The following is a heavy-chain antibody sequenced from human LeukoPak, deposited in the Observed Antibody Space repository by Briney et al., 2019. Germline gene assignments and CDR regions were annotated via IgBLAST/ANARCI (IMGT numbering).Heavy chain of an antibody. V-gene: IGHV3-23*01. CDR2: ISGSGGST. CDR3: ARTQWELDAFDI. D-gene: IGHD1-26*01. J-gene: IGHJ3*02. Sequence: PGGSLRLSCAASGFTFSSYAMSWVRQAPGKGLEWVSAISGSGGSTYYADSVKGRFTISRGNSKNTLYLQMNSLRAEDTAVYYCARTQWELDAFDIWGQGTMVTVSS. CDR1: GFTFSSYA.